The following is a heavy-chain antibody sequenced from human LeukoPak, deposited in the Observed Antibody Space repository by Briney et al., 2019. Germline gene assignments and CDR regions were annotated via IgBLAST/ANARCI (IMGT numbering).Heavy chain of an antibody. J-gene: IGHJ4*02. D-gene: IGHD3-16*02. CDR3: ARFWAFGGVIAPFDY. Sequence: GASVKVSCKASGGTFSSYAISWVRQAPGQGLEWMGWISAYNGNTNYAQKLQGRVTMTTDTSTSTAYMELRSLRSDDTAVYYCARFWAFGGVIAPFDYWGQGTLVTVSS. V-gene: IGHV1-18*01. CDR2: ISAYNGNT. CDR1: GGTFSSYA.